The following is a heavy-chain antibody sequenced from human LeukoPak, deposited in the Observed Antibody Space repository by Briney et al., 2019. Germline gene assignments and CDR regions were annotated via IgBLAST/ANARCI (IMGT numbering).Heavy chain of an antibody. CDR3: ARDCSGGSCYYYYYYMDV. CDR2: VNPNSGST. D-gene: IGHD2-15*01. J-gene: IGHJ6*03. CDR1: GYTFTGYY. V-gene: IGHV1-2*06. Sequence: GASVKVSCKASGYTFTGYYVHWVRQAPGQGLEWMGRVNPNSGSTNYAQKFQGRVTMTSDTSISTAYMELSRLRSDDTAVYYCARDCSGGSCYYYYYYMDVWGKGTTVTVSS.